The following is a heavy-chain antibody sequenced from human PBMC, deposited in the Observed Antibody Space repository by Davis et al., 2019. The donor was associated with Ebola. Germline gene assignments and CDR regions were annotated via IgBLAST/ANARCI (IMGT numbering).Heavy chain of an antibody. CDR1: GITFSSYD. Sequence: GASLKISCAASGITFSSYDMHWVRQGTGKGLEWVSAIGTAGDTYYPGTVKGRFTISRDNAKNSLYLQMNNLRAEDTAVYYCARVRFGDTAVDYWGHGTLVTVSS. V-gene: IGHV3-13*01. CDR2: IGTAGDT. D-gene: IGHD5-18*01. J-gene: IGHJ4*01. CDR3: ARVRFGDTAVDY.